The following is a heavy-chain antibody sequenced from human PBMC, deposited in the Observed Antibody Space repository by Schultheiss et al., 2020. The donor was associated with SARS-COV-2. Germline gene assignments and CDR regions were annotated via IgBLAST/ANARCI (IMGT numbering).Heavy chain of an antibody. J-gene: IGHJ4*02. V-gene: IGHV1-18*04. CDR2: INTYNRDA. CDR3: ARGPTIEALVAVPLDQ. CDR1: GYTFTSYY. D-gene: IGHD2-21*01. Sequence: ASVKVSCKASGYTFTSYYMHWVRQAPGQGLEWMGWINTYNRDANHAQRVQGRLSMTTDTSTNTAYMELTSLRSDDTAVYYCARGPTIEALVAVPLDQWGQGTLVTVSS.